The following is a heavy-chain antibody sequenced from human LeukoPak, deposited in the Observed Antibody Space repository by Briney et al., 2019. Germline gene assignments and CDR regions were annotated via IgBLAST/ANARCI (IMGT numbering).Heavy chain of an antibody. CDR1: GYSLTELS. CDR2: FDPDDGET. J-gene: IGHJ4*02. Sequence: ASVKVSCKVSGYSLTELSMHWVRQAPGKGLEWMGGFDPDDGETPLFAQEFQGRVSLTEDTSTDTAYMELSSLSSEDTAVYYCATGTIYCSSCSDDYWGQGTLVTVSS. D-gene: IGHD2-2*01. V-gene: IGHV1-24*01. CDR3: ATGTIYCSSCSDDY.